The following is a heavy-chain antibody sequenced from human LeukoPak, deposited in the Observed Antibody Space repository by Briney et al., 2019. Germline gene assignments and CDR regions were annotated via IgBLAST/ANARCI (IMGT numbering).Heavy chain of an antibody. J-gene: IGHJ4*02. V-gene: IGHV4-59*08. Sequence: SETLSLTCTVSGGSISSFHWGWIRQPPGKGLEWIGYIYYSGSTNYNPSLKSRVTMSADTSKNQFSLNLSSVTAADTAVYYCARRGTSGWNFDYWGQGTLVTVSS. CDR1: GGSISSFH. CDR3: ARRGTSGWNFDY. D-gene: IGHD6-19*01. CDR2: IYYSGST.